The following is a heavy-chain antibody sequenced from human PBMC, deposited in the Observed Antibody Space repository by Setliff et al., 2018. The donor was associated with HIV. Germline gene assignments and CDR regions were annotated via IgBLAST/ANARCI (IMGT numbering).Heavy chain of an antibody. V-gene: IGHV1-69*06. J-gene: IGHJ6*04. D-gene: IGHD6-13*01. CDR2: IIPIFGTT. CDR3: AREQLGFGPPRGMDV. CDR1: GGTFSSYA. Sequence: ASVKVSCKASGGTFSSYAIHWVRQAPGQGLEWMGRIIPIFGTTNYAQKFQGRVTITADKSTSTAYMELSSLRSEDTAVYYCAREQLGFGPPRGMDVWGKGTTVTVSS.